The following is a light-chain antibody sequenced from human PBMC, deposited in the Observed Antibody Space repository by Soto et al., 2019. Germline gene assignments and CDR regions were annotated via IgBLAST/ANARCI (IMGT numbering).Light chain of an antibody. CDR1: RSDIGDYNY. V-gene: IGLV2-14*03. CDR3: TSYSITSALEV. J-gene: IGLJ2*01. CDR2: DVT. Sequence: QSALTQPASVSGSPGQSITISCTGTRSDIGDYNYVSWYQQHPGKAPKLIIFDVTDRPSGVSDRVSGSKSGNTASLTISGLQAEDEADYYCTSYSITSALEVFGGGTKLTVL.